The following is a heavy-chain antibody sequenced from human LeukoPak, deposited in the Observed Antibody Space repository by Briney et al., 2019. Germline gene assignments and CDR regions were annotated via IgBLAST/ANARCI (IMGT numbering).Heavy chain of an antibody. Sequence: SQTLSLTCTVSGGSISSGDYYWSWIRQPPGKVLEWIGYIYYSGSTYYNPSLKSRVTISVDTSKNQFSLKLSSVTAADTAVYYCARAWGDYYGMDVWGKGTTVTVSS. CDR3: ARAWGDYYGMDV. J-gene: IGHJ6*04. CDR1: GGSISSGDYY. V-gene: IGHV4-30-4*01. CDR2: IYYSGST. D-gene: IGHD1-26*01.